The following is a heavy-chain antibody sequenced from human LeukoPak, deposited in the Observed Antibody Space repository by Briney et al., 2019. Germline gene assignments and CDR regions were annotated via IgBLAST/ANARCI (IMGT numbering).Heavy chain of an antibody. D-gene: IGHD4-23*01. CDR2: IYHSGST. Sequence: NWXRQXPXKGLEWIGYIYHSGSTYYNPSLKSRVTISVDRSKNQFSLKLSSVTAADTAVYYCARGDYGGNSIDYWGQGTLVTVSS. J-gene: IGHJ4*02. V-gene: IGHV4-30-2*01. CDR3: ARGDYGGNSIDY.